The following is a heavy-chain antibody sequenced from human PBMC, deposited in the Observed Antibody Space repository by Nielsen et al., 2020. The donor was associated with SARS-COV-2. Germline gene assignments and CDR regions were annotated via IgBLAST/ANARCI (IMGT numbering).Heavy chain of an antibody. D-gene: IGHD4-17*01. CDR1: GFTFSSYS. Sequence: GESLKISCAASGFTFSSYSMNWVRQAPGKGLEWVSYISSSSSTIYYADSVKGRFTISRDNAKNSLYLQMNSLRAEDTAVYYCARDYGDYDFDYWGQGTLVTVSS. J-gene: IGHJ4*02. V-gene: IGHV3-48*04. CDR2: ISSSSSTI. CDR3: ARDYGDYDFDY.